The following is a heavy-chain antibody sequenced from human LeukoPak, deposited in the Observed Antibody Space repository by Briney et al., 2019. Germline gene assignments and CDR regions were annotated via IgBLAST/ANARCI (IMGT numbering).Heavy chain of an antibody. Sequence: GASVKVSCKASGYTFTSYGISWVRQAPGQGLEWLGWISAYNGNTNHAEKLQDRVTMTTDTSTSTAYMELRSLSSDDTAVYYCARSRVQTANSWYIYWGQGTLVTVSS. V-gene: IGHV1-18*01. J-gene: IGHJ4*02. CDR2: ISAYNGNT. D-gene: IGHD6-13*01. CDR3: ARSRVQTANSWYIY. CDR1: GYTFTSYG.